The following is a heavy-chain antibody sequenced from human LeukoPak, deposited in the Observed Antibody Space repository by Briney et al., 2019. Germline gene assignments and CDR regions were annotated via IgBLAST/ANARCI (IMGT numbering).Heavy chain of an antibody. CDR1: GYTFTGYY. V-gene: IGHV1-2*02. CDR3: ARGDCSSNSCDEAFDI. CDR2: INPNSGGT. Sequence: GASVKVSCKASGYTFTGYYMHWVRQAPGQGLEWMGWINPNSGGTNYAQKFQGRVTMTRDTSISTAYMELSRLISDDTAVYYCARGDCSSNSCDEAFDIWGQGTMVTVSS. J-gene: IGHJ3*02. D-gene: IGHD2-2*01.